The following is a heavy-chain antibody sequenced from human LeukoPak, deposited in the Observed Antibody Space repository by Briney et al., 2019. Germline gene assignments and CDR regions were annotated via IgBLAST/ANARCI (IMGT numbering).Heavy chain of an antibody. CDR1: GFTFRSYG. Sequence: GGSLRLSCAASGFTFRSYGMHWVRQAPGKGLEWVAVIWYDGNNKYYADSVKGRFTISRDNSKNTLYLQMNSLRAEDTAMYYCAKETYCSGGSCGHFDYWGQGTLVTVSS. D-gene: IGHD2-15*01. J-gene: IGHJ4*02. V-gene: IGHV3-33*06. CDR2: IWYDGNNK. CDR3: AKETYCSGGSCGHFDY.